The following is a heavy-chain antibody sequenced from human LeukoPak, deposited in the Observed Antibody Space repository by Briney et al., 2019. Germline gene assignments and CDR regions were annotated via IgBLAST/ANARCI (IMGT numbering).Heavy chain of an antibody. D-gene: IGHD3-22*01. Sequence: SEALSPPFTVSGGSINNYYWSWIRQPPGKGLECIRYIYYSWSTNYNPSLKSRVTISIDTSKNQFSLKLSSVTAADTAVYYCARGNWEVITPDYWGQGTLVTVSS. CDR1: GGSINNYY. J-gene: IGHJ4*02. CDR3: ARGNWEVITPDY. CDR2: IYYSWST. V-gene: IGHV4-59*01.